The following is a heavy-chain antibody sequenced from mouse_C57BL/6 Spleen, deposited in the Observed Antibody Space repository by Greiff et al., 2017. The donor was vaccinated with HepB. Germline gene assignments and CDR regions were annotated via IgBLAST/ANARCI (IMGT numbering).Heavy chain of an antibody. Sequence: QVQLQQSGAELARPGASVKMSCKASGYTFTSYTMHWVKQRPGQGLEWIGYINPSSGYTKYNQKFKDKATLTADKSSSTAYMQLSSLTSEDSAVYYCARHYYGSSYWYVDVWGTGTTVTVSS. CDR2: INPSSGYT. D-gene: IGHD1-1*01. CDR1: GYTFTSYT. CDR3: ARHYYGSSYWYVDV. J-gene: IGHJ1*03. V-gene: IGHV1-4*01.